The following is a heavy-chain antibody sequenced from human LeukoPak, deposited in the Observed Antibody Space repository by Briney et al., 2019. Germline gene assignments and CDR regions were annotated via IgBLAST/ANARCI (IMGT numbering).Heavy chain of an antibody. J-gene: IGHJ5*02. CDR1: GGSISSSSYY. Sequence: PSETLSLTCTVSGGSISSSSYYWGWLRQPPGKGLEWIGRIYYSGSTYYNPSLKSRVTISVDTSKNQFSLKLSSVTAADTAVYYCARDLVGPDYYDSSGYANWFDPWGQGTLVTVSS. D-gene: IGHD3-22*01. CDR2: IYYSGST. V-gene: IGHV4-39*07. CDR3: ARDLVGPDYYDSSGYANWFDP.